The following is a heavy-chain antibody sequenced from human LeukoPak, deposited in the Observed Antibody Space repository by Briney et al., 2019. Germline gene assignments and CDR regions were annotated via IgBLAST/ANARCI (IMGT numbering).Heavy chain of an antibody. Sequence: PSETLSLTCTVSGGSISSGDYYWSWLRQPPGKGLEWIGYIYYSGSTYYNPSLKSRVTISVDTSKNQFSLKLSSVTAADTAVYYCARGSYGSRVYDYWGQGTLVTVSS. CDR1: GGSISSGDYY. J-gene: IGHJ4*02. CDR2: IYYSGST. CDR3: ARGSYGSRVYDY. D-gene: IGHD4-17*01. V-gene: IGHV4-30-4*01.